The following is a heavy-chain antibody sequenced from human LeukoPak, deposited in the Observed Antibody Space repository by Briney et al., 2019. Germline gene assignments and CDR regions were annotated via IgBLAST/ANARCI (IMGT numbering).Heavy chain of an antibody. V-gene: IGHV3-74*01. Sequence: PGGSLRLSCTAPGFTFRDFWMHWVRQAPGKGLVWVSRINSNEGSRGYADSARGRFTVSRDNAKNTLYLQMNSLRAEDTAVYYCARDDGGNPNDAFDIWGQGTMVTVSS. CDR2: INSNEGSR. D-gene: IGHD4-23*01. CDR3: ARDDGGNPNDAFDI. CDR1: GFTFRDFW. J-gene: IGHJ3*02.